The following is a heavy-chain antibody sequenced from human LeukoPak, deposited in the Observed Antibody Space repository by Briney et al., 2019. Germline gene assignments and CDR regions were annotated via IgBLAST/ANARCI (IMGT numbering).Heavy chain of an antibody. CDR3: AKDNPVVPAAMFY. D-gene: IGHD2-2*01. J-gene: IGHJ4*02. CDR2: ISWNSGSI. Sequence: PGGPLRLSCAASGFTFDDYAMHWVRQAPGKGLEWVSGISWNSGSIGYADSVKGRFTISRDNAKNSLYLQMNSLRAEDTALYYCAKDNPVVPAAMFYWGQGTLVTVSS. V-gene: IGHV3-9*01. CDR1: GFTFDDYA.